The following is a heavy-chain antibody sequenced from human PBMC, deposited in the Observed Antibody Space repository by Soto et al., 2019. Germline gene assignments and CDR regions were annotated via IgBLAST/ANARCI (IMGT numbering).Heavy chain of an antibody. CDR2: IWYDGSNK. D-gene: IGHD2-15*01. CDR3: ARDDCSGGRCYPDY. Sequence: QVQLVESGGGVVQPGRSLRLSCAASGFTFSSYGIHWVSQAPGKGLEWVAVIWYDGSNKYYADSVKGRFTISRDNSKTTRYQQMNSLRAEDTAVYYCARDDCSGGRCYPDYCAQGTLVTVSS. V-gene: IGHV3-33*01. CDR1: GFTFSSYG. J-gene: IGHJ4*02.